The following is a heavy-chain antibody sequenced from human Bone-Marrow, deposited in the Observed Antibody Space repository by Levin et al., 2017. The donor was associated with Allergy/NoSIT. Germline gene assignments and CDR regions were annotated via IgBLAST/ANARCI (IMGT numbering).Heavy chain of an antibody. V-gene: IGHV1-18*01. CDR2: ISAYNGNT. CDR1: GYTFTSYG. J-gene: IGHJ4*02. Sequence: ASVKVSCKASGYTFTSYGISWVRQAPGQGLEWMGWISAYNGNTNYAQKLQGRVTMTTDTSTSTAYMELRSLRSDDTAVYYCARTEDYIWGSYHLLGGPIDYWGQGTLVTVSS. CDR3: ARTEDYIWGSYHLLGGPIDY. D-gene: IGHD3-16*02.